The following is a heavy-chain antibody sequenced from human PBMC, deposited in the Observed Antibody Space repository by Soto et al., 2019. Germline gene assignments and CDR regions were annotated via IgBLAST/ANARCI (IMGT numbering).Heavy chain of an antibody. Sequence: GGSLRLSCAASGFIFENFGMSWVRQAPGKGLEWISSISGSGFKKYYADSVKGRFTISRDNSKSTVYLELNNLSAEDTAVYYCAKVRSTTIFDVVSLFDYWGQGTLVIVSA. CDR3: AKVRSTTIFDVVSLFDY. J-gene: IGHJ4*02. CDR1: GFIFENFG. CDR2: ISGSGFKK. D-gene: IGHD3-3*01. V-gene: IGHV3-23*01.